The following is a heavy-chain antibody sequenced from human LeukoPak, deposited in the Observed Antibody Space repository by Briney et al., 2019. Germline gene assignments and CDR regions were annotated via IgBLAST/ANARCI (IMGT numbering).Heavy chain of an antibody. CDR2: ISSSSSSTV. CDR3: ARDRGGSYSAIDY. V-gene: IGHV3-48*04. Sequence: GGSLRLSCAASGFTFSSYSMNWVRQAPGKGLEWVSFISSSSSSTVYYADSVKGRFTISRDNAKNSLYLQMNSLRAEDTAVYYCARDRGGSYSAIDYWGQGTLVTVSS. J-gene: IGHJ4*02. CDR1: GFTFSSYS. D-gene: IGHD1-26*01.